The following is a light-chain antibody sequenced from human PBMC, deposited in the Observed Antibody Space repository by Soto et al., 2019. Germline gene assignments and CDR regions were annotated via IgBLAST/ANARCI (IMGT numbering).Light chain of an antibody. V-gene: IGKV3-20*01. CDR1: QSISSSY. Sequence: EIVLTQSPGTLSLSPGERATLSCRASQSISSSYLAWYQQKPGQAPRLLVYGASSRATGVPDRFSGSGSGTDFTLTISRLEPEDFAVYYCQQYVNSRFTFGPGTKGDIK. J-gene: IGKJ3*01. CDR3: QQYVNSRFT. CDR2: GAS.